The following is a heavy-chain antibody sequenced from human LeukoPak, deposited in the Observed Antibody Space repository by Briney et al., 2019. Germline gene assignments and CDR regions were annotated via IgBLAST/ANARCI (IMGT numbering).Heavy chain of an antibody. D-gene: IGHD3-10*01. Sequence: PSETLSLTCAVYGGSFSGYYWSWIRQPPGKGLEWIGEINHSGSTNYNPSLKSRVTISVDTSKNQFSLKLSSVTAADTAVYYCARDFGPAHAFDIWGQGTMVTISS. J-gene: IGHJ3*02. CDR2: INHSGST. CDR1: GGSFSGYY. CDR3: ARDFGPAHAFDI. V-gene: IGHV4-34*01.